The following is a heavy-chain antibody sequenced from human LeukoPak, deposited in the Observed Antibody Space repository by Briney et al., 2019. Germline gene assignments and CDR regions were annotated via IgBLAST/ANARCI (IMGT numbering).Heavy chain of an antibody. V-gene: IGHV3-23*01. D-gene: IGHD3-10*01. J-gene: IGHJ6*03. CDR1: GFTFSSYA. CDR3: AKYGLGSEYYYYYMDV. CDR2: ISGSGGST. Sequence: GGSLRLSCAASGFTFSSYAMSWVRQAPGKGLEWVSAISGSGGSTYYADSVKGRFTISRDNSKNTLYLQMNSLRAEDTAVYYCAKYGLGSEYYYYYMDVWGKGTTVTVSS.